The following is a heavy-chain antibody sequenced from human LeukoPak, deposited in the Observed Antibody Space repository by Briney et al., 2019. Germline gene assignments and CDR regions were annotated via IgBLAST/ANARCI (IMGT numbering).Heavy chain of an antibody. CDR2: INHSGST. Sequence: SETLSLTCTVSGGSISSSSYYWGWIRQPPGKGLEWIGEINHSGSTNYNPSLKSRVTISVDTSKNQFSLKLSSVTAADTAVYYCAAEISGSYSHFDYWGQGTLVTVSS. CDR3: AAEISGSYSHFDY. V-gene: IGHV4-39*07. J-gene: IGHJ4*02. CDR1: GGSISSSSYY. D-gene: IGHD1-26*01.